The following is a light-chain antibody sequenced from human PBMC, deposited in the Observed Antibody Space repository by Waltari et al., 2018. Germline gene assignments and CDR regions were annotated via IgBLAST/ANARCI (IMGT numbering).Light chain of an antibody. CDR1: SSDIGAYNY. CDR2: EVT. V-gene: IGLV2-11*01. J-gene: IGLJ1*01. Sequence: QSALNQPRSVSRSPGQSVTISCTGTSSDIGAYNYVFGYRQHPGKAPKLIRYEVTKRPSGVPHRFSGSKSGNTASLTISGLQAEDEADYYCSSYAGSYTLRLFGTGTKVTVL. CDR3: SSYAGSYTLRL.